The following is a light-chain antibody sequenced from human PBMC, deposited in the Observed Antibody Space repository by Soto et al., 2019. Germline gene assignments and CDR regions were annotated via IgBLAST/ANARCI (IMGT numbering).Light chain of an antibody. J-gene: IGLJ1*01. CDR3: TSYAGSNTPYV. Sequence: QSALTQPPSASRSPGQSVTISCTGTSSDVGGYNYVSWYQQHPGKAPKLMIYEVSKRPSGVPDRFSGSKSANTASLTVSGLQAEDEADYYCTSYAGSNTPYVFGTGTKVTVL. CDR1: SSDVGGYNY. V-gene: IGLV2-8*02. CDR2: EVS.